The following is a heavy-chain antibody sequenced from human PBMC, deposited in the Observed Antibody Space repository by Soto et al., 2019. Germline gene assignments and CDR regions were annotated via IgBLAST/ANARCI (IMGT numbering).Heavy chain of an antibody. CDR2: ISYDGSNK. V-gene: IGHV3-30-3*01. CDR3: ARDARAYDAFDI. CDR1: GFTFSSYA. Sequence: PGEFLRLSCAASGFTFSSYAMHWVRQAPGKGLEWVAVISYDGSNKYYADSVKGRFTISRDNSKNTLYLQMNSLRAEDTAVYYCARDARAYDAFDIWGQGTMVTVSS. J-gene: IGHJ3*02.